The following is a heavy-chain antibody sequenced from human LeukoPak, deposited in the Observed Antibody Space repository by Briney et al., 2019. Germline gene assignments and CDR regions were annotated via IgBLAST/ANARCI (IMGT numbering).Heavy chain of an antibody. CDR1: GFTFSDYY. J-gene: IGHJ6*03. CDR2: ISSSGSTI. D-gene: IGHD4-17*01. V-gene: IGHV3-11*04. CDR3: ARHPVSYGDNLPSYYYYMDV. Sequence: AGGSLRLSCAASGFTFSDYYMSWIRQAPGKGLEWVSYISSSGSTIYYADSVKGRFTISRDNAKNSLYPQMNSLRAEDTAVYYCARHPVSYGDNLPSYYYYMDVWGKGTTVTVSS.